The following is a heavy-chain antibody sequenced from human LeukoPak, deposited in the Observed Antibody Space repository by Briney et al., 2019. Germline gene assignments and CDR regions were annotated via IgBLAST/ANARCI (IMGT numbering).Heavy chain of an antibody. D-gene: IGHD2-15*01. V-gene: IGHV3-74*01. CDR2: LNGDGSIT. J-gene: IGHJ5*02. CDR3: ARELSTGS. CDR1: GFTFSRYW. Sequence: GGSLRLSCVASGFTFSRYWMHWVRQAPGKGLVWVSRLNGDGSITNYADSVKGRFIISRDNAKNTLYLQMNSLRAEDTAVYYCARELSTGSWGQGTLVTVSS.